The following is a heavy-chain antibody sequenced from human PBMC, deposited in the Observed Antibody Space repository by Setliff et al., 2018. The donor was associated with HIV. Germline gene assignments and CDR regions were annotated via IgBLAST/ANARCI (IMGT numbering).Heavy chain of an antibody. V-gene: IGHV1-18*01. CDR3: AREPLMATGFLGPGSHCFDY. J-gene: IGHJ4*02. Sequence: GASVKVSCKPSGYTFTSYGLSWVRQAPGQGLEWMGWISTYSDEASYAENLQGRVTMTTDTSTSRAYMELRSLRSEDTAVYYCAREPLMATGFLGPGSHCFDYWGQGTLVTVS. CDR2: ISTYSDEA. CDR1: GYTFTSYG. D-gene: IGHD5-12*01.